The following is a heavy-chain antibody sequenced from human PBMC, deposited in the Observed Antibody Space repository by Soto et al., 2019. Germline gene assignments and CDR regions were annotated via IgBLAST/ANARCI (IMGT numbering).Heavy chain of an antibody. J-gene: IGHJ4*02. CDR1: GFTFSDHY. CDR2: ISSSSSYT. V-gene: IGHV3-11*05. Sequence: GGSLRLSCAASGFTFSDHYMSWIRQAPGKGLEWVSYISSSSSYTKYADSVKGRFTISRDNAKNSLYLQMNSLRAEDTAVYYCARADYGDYAFGHWGQGTLVTVSS. D-gene: IGHD4-17*01. CDR3: ARADYGDYAFGH.